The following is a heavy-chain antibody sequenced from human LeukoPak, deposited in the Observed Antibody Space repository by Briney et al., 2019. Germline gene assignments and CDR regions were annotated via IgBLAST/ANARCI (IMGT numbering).Heavy chain of an antibody. V-gene: IGHV3-74*01. CDR3: ARSNQADDY. D-gene: IGHD1-14*01. J-gene: IGHJ4*02. CDR2: INPGGSSI. CDR1: GFTFSSYW. Sequence: PGGSPRLSCAASGFTFSSYWMHWVRQVPGKGLVWVARINPGGSSITYADPVKGRFTISRDNAKNTLYLQMDSLRAEDTGVYYCARSNQADDYWGQGTLVTVSS.